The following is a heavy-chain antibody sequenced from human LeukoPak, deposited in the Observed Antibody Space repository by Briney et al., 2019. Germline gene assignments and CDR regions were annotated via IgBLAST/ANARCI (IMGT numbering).Heavy chain of an antibody. Sequence: GGSLRLSCAASGFTFSSYSMNWDRQAPGKGLEWVSSISSSSSYIYYAYSVKRRFTISRDNAKNSLYLQMNSLRAEDTAVYYCARTLFCSSTSCYKGDFDYWGQGTLVTVSS. D-gene: IGHD2-2*02. CDR3: ARTLFCSSTSCYKGDFDY. J-gene: IGHJ4*02. CDR1: GFTFSSYS. V-gene: IGHV3-21*01. CDR2: ISSSSSYI.